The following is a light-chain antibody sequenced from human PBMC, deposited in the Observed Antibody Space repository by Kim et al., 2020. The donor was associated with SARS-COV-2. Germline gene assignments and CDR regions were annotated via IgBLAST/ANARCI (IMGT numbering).Light chain of an antibody. CDR2: NNN. J-gene: IGLJ3*02. CDR3: AAWDDSLSGWV. Sequence: GQRVTISCSGSSPNIGSNIVNWYQQLPGTAPKVLIYNNNQRPSGVPDRFSGSKSGTSASLAISGLQSEDEADYYCAAWDDSLSGWVFGGGTKLTVL. CDR1: SPNIGSNI. V-gene: IGLV1-44*01.